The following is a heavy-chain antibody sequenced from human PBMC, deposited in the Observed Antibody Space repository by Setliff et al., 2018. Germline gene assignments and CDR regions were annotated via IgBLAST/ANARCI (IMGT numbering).Heavy chain of an antibody. Sequence: ASVKVSCKTSGYIFTKYDINWVRQAPGQGLEWMGWMSPNSGNTGYAQKFQGRVTMTSDNSIATAYVELSGLTYDDTAIYFCGRAIDPSRGPAFDIWGQGTLVTV. D-gene: IGHD3-10*01. CDR2: MSPNSGNT. J-gene: IGHJ3*02. CDR3: GRAIDPSRGPAFDI. V-gene: IGHV1-8*01. CDR1: GYIFTKYD.